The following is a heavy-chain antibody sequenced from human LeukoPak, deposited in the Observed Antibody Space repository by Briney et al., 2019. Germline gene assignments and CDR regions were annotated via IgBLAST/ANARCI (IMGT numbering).Heavy chain of an antibody. V-gene: IGHV3-23*01. J-gene: IGHJ6*03. D-gene: IGHD3-22*01. CDR3: AKGDHYYDTSGDYYMDV. CDR1: GFTFSSYA. CDR2: ISGSGGST. Sequence: PGGSLRLSCAASGFTFSSYAMIWVRQAPGKGLEWVSAISGSGGSTYYADSVKGRFTISRDNSKNTLYLQMSSLRAEDTAVYYCAKGDHYYDTSGDYYMDVWGKGTTVTVSS.